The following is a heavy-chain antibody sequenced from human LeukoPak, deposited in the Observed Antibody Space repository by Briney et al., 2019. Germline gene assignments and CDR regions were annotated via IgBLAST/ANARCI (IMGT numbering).Heavy chain of an antibody. J-gene: IGHJ5*02. CDR1: GFTFGTYW. V-gene: IGHV3-7*03. CDR3: AKDLDLSSTSGPSTEPPFDP. CDR2: INQDGSQK. D-gene: IGHD2-2*01. Sequence: GGSLRLSCAASGFTFGTYWMSWVRQAPGKGLEWVANINQDGSQKYYVDPVKGRFTISRDNAQNSLYLQMNSLRAEDTAVYYCAKDLDLSSTSGPSTEPPFDPWGQGTLVTVSS.